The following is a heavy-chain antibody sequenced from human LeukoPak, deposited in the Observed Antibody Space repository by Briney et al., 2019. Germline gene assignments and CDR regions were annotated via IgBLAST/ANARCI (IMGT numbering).Heavy chain of an antibody. CDR2: ISAYNGDT. CDR1: GYTFTSHG. Sequence: ASVKVSCKASGYTFTSHGISWVRQAPGQGLEWMGWISAYNGDTKYAQNLQGRVTMTRDTSTTTVYLELSSLRSEDTAVYYCARDMSTRVTPISYAIDVWGQGTMVTVSS. D-gene: IGHD4-23*01. CDR3: ARDMSTRVTPISYAIDV. J-gene: IGHJ3*01. V-gene: IGHV1-18*01.